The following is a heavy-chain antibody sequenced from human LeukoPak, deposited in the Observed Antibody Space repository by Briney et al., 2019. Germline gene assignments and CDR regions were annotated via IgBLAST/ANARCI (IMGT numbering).Heavy chain of an antibody. CDR2: VYYTGST. Sequence: PSETLSLTCTISGGSITGYSWSWIRQPPGRGLEFIGYVYYTGSTNYNPSLKSRVTMSVDTSKSQFSLKLTSVTAADTAVYYCARGRRDGSYYFDYWGQGSLVAVSS. CDR1: GGSITGYS. V-gene: IGHV4-59*01. J-gene: IGHJ4*02. CDR3: ARGRRDGSYYFDY.